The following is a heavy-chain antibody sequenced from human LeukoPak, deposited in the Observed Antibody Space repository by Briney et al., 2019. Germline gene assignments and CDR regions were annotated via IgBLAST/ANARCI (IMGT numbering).Heavy chain of an antibody. Sequence: SVKVSCKASGGTFSSYAISWVRQAPGQGLEWMGGVIPIFGTANYAQKFQGRVTITAEESTSTAYMELSSLRSEDTAVYYCASHYSDSSGYYYGFDYWGQGTLVTVSS. V-gene: IGHV1-69*13. CDR3: ASHYSDSSGYYYGFDY. CDR2: VIPIFGTA. CDR1: GGTFSSYA. J-gene: IGHJ4*02. D-gene: IGHD3-22*01.